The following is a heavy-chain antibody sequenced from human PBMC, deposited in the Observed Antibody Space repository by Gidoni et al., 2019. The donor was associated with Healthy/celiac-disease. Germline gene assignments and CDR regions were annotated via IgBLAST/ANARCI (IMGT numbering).Heavy chain of an antibody. CDR3: ARFDRGAFDI. CDR2: INHSGST. CDR1: GGSFSGYY. V-gene: IGHV4-34*01. Sequence: QVQLQQWGAGLLKPSETLSLTCAVYGGSFSGYYWSWIRQPPGKGLEWIGEINHSGSTNYNPSLKSRVTISVDTSKNQFSLKLSSVTAADTAVYYCARFDRGAFDIWGQATMVTVSS. J-gene: IGHJ3*02. D-gene: IGHD3-9*01.